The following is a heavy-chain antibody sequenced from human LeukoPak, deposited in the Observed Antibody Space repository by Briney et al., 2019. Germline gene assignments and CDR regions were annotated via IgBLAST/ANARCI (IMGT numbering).Heavy chain of an antibody. CDR3: ARDGTYYYDSSGYS. J-gene: IGHJ4*02. Sequence: GGSLRLSCAASGFTFSSYAMSWVRQAPGKGLEWVSTISNSGGSTYYADSVKGRFTISRDNSKNTLYLQMNSLRAEDTAVYYCARDGTYYYDSSGYSWGQGTLVTVSS. V-gene: IGHV3-23*01. CDR1: GFTFSSYA. D-gene: IGHD3-22*01. CDR2: ISNSGGST.